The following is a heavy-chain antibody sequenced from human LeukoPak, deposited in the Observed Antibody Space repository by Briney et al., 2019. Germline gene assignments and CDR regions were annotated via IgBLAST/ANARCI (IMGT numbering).Heavy chain of an antibody. D-gene: IGHD3-3*01. V-gene: IGHV4-34*01. CDR1: GGSFSGYY. CDR3: ARLGYDFWSGPRYFQH. CDR2: INHSGST. J-gene: IGHJ1*01. Sequence: SETLSLTCAVYGGSFSGYYWSWIRQPPGKGLEWIGEINHSGSTNYNPSLKSRVTISVDTSKNQFSLKLSSVTAADTAVYYCARLGYDFWSGPRYFQHWGQGTLVTVSS.